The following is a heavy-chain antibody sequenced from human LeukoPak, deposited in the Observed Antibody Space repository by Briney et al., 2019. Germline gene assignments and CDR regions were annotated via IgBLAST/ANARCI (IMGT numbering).Heavy chain of an antibody. CDR1: GFTFSSYS. V-gene: IGHV3-23*01. CDR3: AKRGCDTTTCSYYFDY. CDR2: IGSGGSGGT. D-gene: IGHD2-2*01. J-gene: IGHJ4*02. Sequence: GGTLRLSCAASGFTFSSYSMSWVRQVPGKGLEWVSVIGSGGSGGTSYPDSVRGRFTMSRDDSKNTLFLQMNSLRAEDTAVYYCAKRGCDTTTCSYYFDYWGRGTLVTVSS.